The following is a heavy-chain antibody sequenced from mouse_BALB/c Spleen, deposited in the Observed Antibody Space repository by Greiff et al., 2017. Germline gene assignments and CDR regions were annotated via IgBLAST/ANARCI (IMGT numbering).Heavy chain of an antibody. CDR3: AIYGRSYERYFDV. V-gene: IGHV2-9*02. D-gene: IGHD1-1*01. CDR1: GFSLTSYG. J-gene: IGHJ1*01. CDR2: IWAGGST. Sequence: VQLQQSGPGLVAPSQSLSITCTVSGFSLTSYGVHWVRQPPGKGLEWLGVIWAGGSTNYNSALMSRLSISKNNSKSQVFLKMNSLQTDDTAMYYCAIYGRSYERYFDVWGAGTTVTVAS.